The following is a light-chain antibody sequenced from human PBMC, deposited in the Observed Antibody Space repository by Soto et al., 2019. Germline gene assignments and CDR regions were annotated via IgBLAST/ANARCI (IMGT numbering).Light chain of an antibody. J-gene: IGKJ5*01. CDR3: QQYNSYPLT. CDR1: QTISL. CDR2: KAS. Sequence: DIQMTQSPSTLSASVGDRVTITCRASQTISLLAWYQQKPGRAPTLLIYKASTLESGVPSRFSGSGAGTECSLTISSLQPDDSATYYCQQYNSYPLTFGQGTRLEIK. V-gene: IGKV1-5*03.